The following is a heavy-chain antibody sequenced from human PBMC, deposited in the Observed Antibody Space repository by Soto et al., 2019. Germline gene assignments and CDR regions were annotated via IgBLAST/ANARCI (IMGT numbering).Heavy chain of an antibody. Sequence: GGSRRLSCAASGFTVSSNYMSWVRQAPGKGLEWVSVIYSGGSTYYADSVKGRFTISRDNSKNTLYLQMNSLRAEDTAVYYCARDYPDFWSGYISDRWGQGTLVTVS. CDR2: IYSGGST. CDR3: ARDYPDFWSGYISDR. V-gene: IGHV3-53*01. D-gene: IGHD3-3*01. CDR1: GFTVSSNY. J-gene: IGHJ4*02.